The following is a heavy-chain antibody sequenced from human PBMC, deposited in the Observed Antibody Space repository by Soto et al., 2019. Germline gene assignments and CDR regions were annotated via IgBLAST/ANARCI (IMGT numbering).Heavy chain of an antibody. D-gene: IGHD2-21*02. J-gene: IGHJ4*02. CDR2: ISYDGSNK. V-gene: IGHV3-30*18. Sequence: GGSLRLSCAASGFTFSSYGMHWVRQAPGKGLEWVAVISYDGSNKYYADSVKGRFTTSRDKSKNTLYLQMNSLRAEDTAVYYCAKDSRIVVVTAPYDYWGQGTLVTVSS. CDR1: GFTFSSYG. CDR3: AKDSRIVVVTAPYDY.